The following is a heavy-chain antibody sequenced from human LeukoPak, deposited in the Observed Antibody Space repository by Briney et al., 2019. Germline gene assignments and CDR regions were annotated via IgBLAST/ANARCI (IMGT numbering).Heavy chain of an antibody. D-gene: IGHD3-9*01. CDR2: IYYSGST. CDR1: GGSISSYY. J-gene: IGHJ4*02. Sequence: SETLSLTCTVSGGSISSYYWSWIRQPPGKGLEWIGYIYYSGSTNYNPSLKSRVTISVDTSKNQFSLKLSSVTAADTAVYYCARAGYDRYFDWLPLWGWGQGTLVTVSS. CDR3: ARAGYDRYFDWLPLWG. V-gene: IGHV4-59*01.